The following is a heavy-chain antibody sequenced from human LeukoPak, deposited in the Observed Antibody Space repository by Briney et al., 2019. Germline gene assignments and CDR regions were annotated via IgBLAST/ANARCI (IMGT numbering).Heavy chain of an antibody. CDR1: GGSIRSSYYY. V-gene: IGHV4-39*07. D-gene: IGHD2-2*01. Sequence: SETLSLTCTVSGGSIRSSYYYWGWIRQPPGKGLEWIGSIYDSGSTNYNPSLKSRVTISVDTSKNQFSLKLSSVTAADTAVYYCARIYCSSTSCFPFFVRNYYFDYWGQGTLVTVSS. CDR3: ARIYCSSTSCFPFFVRNYYFDY. CDR2: IYDSGST. J-gene: IGHJ4*02.